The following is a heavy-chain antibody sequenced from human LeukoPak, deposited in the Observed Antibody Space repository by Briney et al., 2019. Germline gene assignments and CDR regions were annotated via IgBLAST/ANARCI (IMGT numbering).Heavy chain of an antibody. CDR2: INHSGST. CDR3: ASAYCGGDCYFSQVDAFDI. Sequence: SETLSLTCAVYGGSFSGYYWSWIRQPPGKGLEWIGEINHSGSTNYNPSLKSRVTISVDTSKNQFSLKLSSVTAADTAVYYCASAYCGGDCYFSQVDAFDIWGQGTMVTVSS. V-gene: IGHV4-34*01. D-gene: IGHD2-21*02. CDR1: GGSFSGYY. J-gene: IGHJ3*02.